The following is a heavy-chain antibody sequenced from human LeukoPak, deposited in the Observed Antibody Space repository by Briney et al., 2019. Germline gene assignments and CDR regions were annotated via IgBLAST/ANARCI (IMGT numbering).Heavy chain of an antibody. CDR1: GGSISSYH. J-gene: IGHJ3*02. D-gene: IGHD2-8*02. Sequence: SETLSLTCAVSGGSISSYHWSWIRQPAGKGLEWIGRIYTSGSTNYNPSLKSRVTMSVDTSKNQFSLKLSSVTAADTAVYYCARGLRLEVLRSDGAFDIWGQGTMVTVSS. CDR2: IYTSGST. V-gene: IGHV4-4*07. CDR3: ARGLRLEVLRSDGAFDI.